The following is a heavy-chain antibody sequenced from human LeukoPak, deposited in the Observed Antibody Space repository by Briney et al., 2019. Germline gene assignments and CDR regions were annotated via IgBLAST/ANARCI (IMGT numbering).Heavy chain of an antibody. J-gene: IGHJ6*03. CDR2: IIPIFGRP. D-gene: IGHD2-2*01. Sequence: SVKVSCKASGGTFSGYSISWVRQVPGEGLEWVGGIIPIFGRPTYAHKFQDRVSITADASTTTAYMDLRNLTHDDTAVYYCARGYCSSAGCYTNNFHYYMDVWGKGTTVIVSS. V-gene: IGHV1-69*13. CDR3: ARGYCSSAGCYTNNFHYYMDV. CDR1: GGTFSGYS.